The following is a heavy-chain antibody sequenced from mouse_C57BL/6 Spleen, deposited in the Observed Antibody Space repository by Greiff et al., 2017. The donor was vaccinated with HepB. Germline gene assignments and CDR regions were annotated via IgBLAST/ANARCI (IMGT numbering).Heavy chain of an antibody. V-gene: IGHV5-12*01. CDR3: ARRALMTTVVADWYVDV. D-gene: IGHD1-1*01. CDR2: ISNGGGST. Sequence: EVKLVESGGGLVQPGGSLKLSCAASGFTFSDYYMYWVRQTPEKRLEWVAYISNGGGSTYYPDTVKGRFTISRDTAKNTLYLQMSRLKSEDTAMYYCARRALMTTVVADWYVDVWGTGTTVTVAS. CDR1: GFTFSDYY. J-gene: IGHJ1*03.